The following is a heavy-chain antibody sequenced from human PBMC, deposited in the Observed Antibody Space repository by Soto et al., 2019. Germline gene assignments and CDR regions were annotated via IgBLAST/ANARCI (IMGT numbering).Heavy chain of an antibody. J-gene: IGHJ5*02. CDR2: INPSGGST. CDR1: GYTFTSYY. V-gene: IGHV1-46*01. Sequence: ASVKVSCKASGYTFTSYYMHWVRQAPGQGREWRGIINPSGGSTSYAHKVQGRVTITTDTAPISPFKQLRSRRSXDTGVYYCGRVVPGAQAWFGPWGQGTPVTISS. D-gene: IGHD2-2*01. CDR3: GRVVPGAQAWFGP.